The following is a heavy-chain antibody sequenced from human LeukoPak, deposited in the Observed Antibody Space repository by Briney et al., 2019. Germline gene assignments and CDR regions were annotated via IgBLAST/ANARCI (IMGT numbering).Heavy chain of an antibody. CDR2: IGRSGSTI. J-gene: IGHJ4*02. V-gene: IGHV3-11*04. CDR3: ASRGSYGLVYFDY. CDR1: GFTFSDYY. Sequence: PGGSLRLSCAASGFTFSDYYMSWIPQAAGKRLEWASYIGRSGSTIYYADSVKGRLTISRDNAKNSLYLQMNSLRAEETAVYYCASRGSYGLVYFDYWGQGTLVTVSS. D-gene: IGHD1-26*01.